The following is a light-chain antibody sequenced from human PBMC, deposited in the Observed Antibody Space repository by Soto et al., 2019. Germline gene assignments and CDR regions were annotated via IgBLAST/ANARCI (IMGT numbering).Light chain of an antibody. CDR2: EVN. Sequence: QSVLTQPASASGSPGQSITISCTGTSSNVGSYKLISWYQQHPGKAPKLMSFEVNKRLSGVSNRFSGSKSGNTASLTISGLKVEDEADYYCCSSGGSPTYVFGTETKVTV. J-gene: IGLJ1*01. V-gene: IGLV2-23*02. CDR1: SSNVGSYKL. CDR3: CSSGGSPTYV.